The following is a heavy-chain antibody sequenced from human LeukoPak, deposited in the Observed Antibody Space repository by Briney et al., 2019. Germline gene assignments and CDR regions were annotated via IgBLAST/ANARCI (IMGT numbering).Heavy chain of an antibody. CDR1: GFTFSNYW. Sequence: GGSLRLSCAASGFTFSNYWMHWVRHAPGRGLLWVSRINSDGSTTTYADSVKGRFTISRDNGQNTLYLQMNSLRAEDTAVYYCAREGRGYSYAFEYWGQGTLVTVSS. J-gene: IGHJ4*02. V-gene: IGHV3-74*01. CDR3: AREGRGYSYAFEY. D-gene: IGHD5-18*01. CDR2: INSDGSTT.